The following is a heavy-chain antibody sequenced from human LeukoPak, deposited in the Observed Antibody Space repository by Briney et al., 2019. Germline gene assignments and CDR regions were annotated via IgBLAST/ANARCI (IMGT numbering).Heavy chain of an antibody. CDR1: GGSISSYY. V-gene: IGHV4-4*07. D-gene: IGHD4-17*01. J-gene: IGHJ6*03. CDR2: IYTSGST. Sequence: PSETLSLTCTVSGGSISSYYWSWIRQPAGKGLEWIGRIYTSGSTNYNPSLKSRVTMSVDTSKNQFSLKLSSVTAADTAVYYCARGILVTTVYYYYYYMDVWGKGTTVTISS. CDR3: ARGILVTTVYYYYYYMDV.